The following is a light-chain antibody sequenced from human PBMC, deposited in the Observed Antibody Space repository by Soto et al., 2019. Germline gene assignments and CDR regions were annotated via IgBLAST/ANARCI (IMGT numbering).Light chain of an antibody. Sequence: EIVLTQSPGTLSLSPGERATLSCRASQSVSTKLAWYQQRPGQAPRLLIYGASTRATGIPGRFSGSGSGTEVVLTISSLQSEDPAVYYCNQYNNWRTFGLGTKV. J-gene: IGKJ4*01. CDR2: GAS. CDR3: NQYNNWRT. V-gene: IGKV3-15*01. CDR1: QSVSTK.